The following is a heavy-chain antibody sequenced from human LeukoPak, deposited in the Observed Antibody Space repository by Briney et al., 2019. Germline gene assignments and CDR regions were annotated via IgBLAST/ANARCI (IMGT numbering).Heavy chain of an antibody. Sequence: GGSLRLSCAASGFTVSSNYMSWVRQAPRKGLEWVSVIYSGGSTYYADSVKGRFTISRDNSKNTLYLQMNMLRAEDTAVYYCARDDYEAFDIWGQGTMVTVSS. J-gene: IGHJ3*02. CDR1: GFTVSSNY. CDR3: ARDDYEAFDI. D-gene: IGHD4-11*01. CDR2: IYSGGST. V-gene: IGHV3-53*01.